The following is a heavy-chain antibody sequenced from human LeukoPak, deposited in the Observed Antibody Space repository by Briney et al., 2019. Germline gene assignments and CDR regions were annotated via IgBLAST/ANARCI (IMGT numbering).Heavy chain of an antibody. J-gene: IGHJ4*02. CDR1: GGSTSSYY. CDR2: IYYSGST. V-gene: IGHV4-59*01. D-gene: IGHD3-22*01. CDR3: ARGADSSGYYSIFYFDY. Sequence: SETLSLTCTVSGGSTSSYYWNWIRQPPGKGLEWIGYIYYSGSTNYNPSLKSRVTISVDTSKNQFSLKLSSVTAADTAVYYCARGADSSGYYSIFYFDYWGQGTLVTVSS.